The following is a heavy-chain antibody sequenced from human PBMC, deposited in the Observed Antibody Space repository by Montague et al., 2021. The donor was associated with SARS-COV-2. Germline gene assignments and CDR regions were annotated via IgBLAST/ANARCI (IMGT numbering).Heavy chain of an antibody. CDR1: GFTFSSYA. D-gene: IGHD5-18*01. CDR2: ISGSGGST. Sequence: YLRLSCSASGFTFSSYAMSWVRQAPGKGLEWVSAISGSGGSTYYXDSVKGRFTISRDNSKNTLYLQMNSLRAEDTAVYYCAKASWIQLWFRTPYFDYWGQGTLVTVSS. V-gene: IGHV3-23*01. J-gene: IGHJ4*02. CDR3: AKASWIQLWFRTPYFDY.